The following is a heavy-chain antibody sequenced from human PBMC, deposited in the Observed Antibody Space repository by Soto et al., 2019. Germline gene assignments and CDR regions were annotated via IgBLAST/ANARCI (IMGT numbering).Heavy chain of an antibody. Sequence: PSETLSLTCTVSGGSISSYYWSWIRQPPGKGLEWIGYIYYSGSTNYNPSLKSRVTISVDTSKNQFSLKLSSVTAADTAVYYCARDYCSGGSCSNLGANDAFDIWGQGTMVTVSS. CDR3: ARDYCSGGSCSNLGANDAFDI. CDR1: GGSISSYY. J-gene: IGHJ3*02. D-gene: IGHD2-15*01. CDR2: IYYSGST. V-gene: IGHV4-59*01.